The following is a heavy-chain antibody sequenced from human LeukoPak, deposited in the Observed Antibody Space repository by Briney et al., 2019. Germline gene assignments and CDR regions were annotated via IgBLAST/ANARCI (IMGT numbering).Heavy chain of an antibody. CDR3: ARSVDGDYVPYYYGMDV. CDR2: IIPIFGIA. V-gene: IGHV1-69*04. J-gene: IGHJ6*02. Sequence: EASVTLSFKSSGGTFTIYAISWVRHAPGQGLEWMGRIIPIFGIANYAQKFQGRVTITSDKSTSTAYMELSSLRSEDTAVYYCARSVDGDYVPYYYGMDVWGQGTRVTVSS. CDR1: GGTFTIYA. D-gene: IGHD4-17*01.